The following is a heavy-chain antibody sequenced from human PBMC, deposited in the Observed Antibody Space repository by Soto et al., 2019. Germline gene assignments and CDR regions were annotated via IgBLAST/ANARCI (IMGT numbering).Heavy chain of an antibody. D-gene: IGHD2-15*01. CDR2: ISSSGGTT. J-gene: IGHJ6*02. V-gene: IGHV3-48*03. CDR3: ARYCSGGTCNDGNMDV. Sequence: HPGGTLRLSCAASGITFSNYEMNWVRQAPGKGLEWVSYISSSGGTTYYAGSVKGRFTISRDNAKSSLYLQMNSLRAEDTAVYYCARYCSGGTCNDGNMDVWGQGTTVTVYS. CDR1: GITFSNYE.